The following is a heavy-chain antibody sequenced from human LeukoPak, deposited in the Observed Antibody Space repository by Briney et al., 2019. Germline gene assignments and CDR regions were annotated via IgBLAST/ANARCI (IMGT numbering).Heavy chain of an antibody. CDR1: RDTLSSYA. CDR3: ARGFGYCSSTSCSLAADPGTY. D-gene: IGHD2-2*01. V-gene: IGHV1-69*06. CDR2: IIPIFGTA. J-gene: IGHJ4*02. Sequence: AAVRVSCKASRDTLSSYAISWVPQAPGQGLEWMGGIIPIFGTANYTQKFQGRVTITADKSTSTAYMELSSLRSEDTTVYYCARGFGYCSSTSCSLAADPGTYWGQGTLVTVSS.